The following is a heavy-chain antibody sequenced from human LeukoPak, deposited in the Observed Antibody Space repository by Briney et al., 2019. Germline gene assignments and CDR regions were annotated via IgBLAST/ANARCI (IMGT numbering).Heavy chain of an antibody. CDR2: ISGSGGST. CDR1: GFSFTTYW. CDR3: AKEVGGYGY. Sequence: PGGSLRLSCAATGFSFTTYWMSWVRQAPGKGLEWVSAISGSGGSTYYADSVKGRFTISRDNSKNTLYLQMNSLRAEDTAVYYCAKEVGGYGYWGQGTLVTVSS. J-gene: IGHJ4*02. V-gene: IGHV3-23*01. D-gene: IGHD5-18*01.